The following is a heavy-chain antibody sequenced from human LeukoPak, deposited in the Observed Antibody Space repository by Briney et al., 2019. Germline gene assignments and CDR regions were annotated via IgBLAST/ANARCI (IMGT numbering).Heavy chain of an antibody. Sequence: SETLSLTCTVSGGSISSYYWSWIRQPPGKGLEWIGYIYYSGSTNYNPSLKSRVTISVDTSKNQFSLKLSSVTAADTAVYYCAKSYGSGRAHDFWGQGTLVTVSS. CDR2: IYYSGST. CDR1: GGSISSYY. J-gene: IGHJ4*02. V-gene: IGHV4-59*08. D-gene: IGHD3-10*01. CDR3: AKSYGSGRAHDF.